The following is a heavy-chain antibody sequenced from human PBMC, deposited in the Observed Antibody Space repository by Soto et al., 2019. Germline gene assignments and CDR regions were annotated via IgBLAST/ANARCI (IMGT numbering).Heavy chain of an antibody. Sequence: GGSLRLSCAASGFTFSSYAMHWVRQAPGKGLEWVAVISYDGSNKYYADSVKGRFTISRDNSKNTLYLQMNSLRAEDTAVYYCARDGDRAFDIWGQGTMVTVSS. CDR2: ISYDGSNK. V-gene: IGHV3-30-3*01. J-gene: IGHJ3*02. CDR1: GFTFSSYA. D-gene: IGHD3-3*01. CDR3: ARDGDRAFDI.